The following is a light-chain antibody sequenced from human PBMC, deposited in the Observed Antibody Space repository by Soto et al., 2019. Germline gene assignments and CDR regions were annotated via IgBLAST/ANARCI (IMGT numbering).Light chain of an antibody. V-gene: IGLV2-11*01. Sequence: QSALIQPPSVSGSPGQSVTISCTGTSSDVGSYDYVSWYQQHPGTVPKPMIYNVSTQPSGVPDRFSGSKSGNTASMTISGLQAEDEAYYSCCSYTSSASVVFGGGTQLTVL. J-gene: IGLJ2*01. CDR3: CSYTSSASVV. CDR1: SSDVGSYDY. CDR2: NVS.